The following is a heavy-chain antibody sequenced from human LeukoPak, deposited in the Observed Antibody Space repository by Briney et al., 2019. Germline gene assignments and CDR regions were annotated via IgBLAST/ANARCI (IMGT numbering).Heavy chain of an antibody. V-gene: IGHV1-8*01. CDR1: GYTFINSD. J-gene: IGHJ3*02. CDR3: ARVRVTMVRGVITPGAFDI. CDR2: MNPNSGNT. D-gene: IGHD3-10*01. Sequence: GASVKVSCKATGYTFINSDINWVRQATGQGLEWMGWMNPNSGNTVYAQKFQGRVTMTRNTSITTAYMELSSLRSEDTAVYYCARVRVTMVRGVITPGAFDIWGQGIMVTVSS.